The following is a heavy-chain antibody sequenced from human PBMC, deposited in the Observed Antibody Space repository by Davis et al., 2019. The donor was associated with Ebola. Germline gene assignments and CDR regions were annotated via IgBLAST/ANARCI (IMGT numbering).Heavy chain of an antibody. CDR1: GFTFSRYS. CDR2: ISSSSSYI. J-gene: IGHJ6*02. D-gene: IGHD5-18*01. Sequence: PGGPLRLSCAASGFTFSRYSMNWVRQAPGKGLEWVSSISSSSSYIYYADSVKGRFTISRDNAKNSLYLQMNSLRAEDTAVYYCARGHMQLWYYYYYGMDVWGQGTTVTVSS. CDR3: ARGHMQLWYYYYYGMDV. V-gene: IGHV3-21*01.